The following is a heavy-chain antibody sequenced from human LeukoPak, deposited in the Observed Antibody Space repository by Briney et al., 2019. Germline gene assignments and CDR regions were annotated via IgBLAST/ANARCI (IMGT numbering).Heavy chain of an antibody. V-gene: IGHV1-18*01. J-gene: IGHJ4*02. D-gene: IGHD3-10*01. CDR3: SRTYSGSFRRVGEYDY. CDR2: ISGYSGST. CDR1: GYSFTKYG. Sequence: ASVNVSCKASGYSFTKYGINWIRQAPGQGPEWMGWISGYSGSTDFAQKFQGRLTMTTDTSTSTAFMELRSLRSDDTAIHYCSRTYSGSFRRVGEYDYWGQGTQVTVSS.